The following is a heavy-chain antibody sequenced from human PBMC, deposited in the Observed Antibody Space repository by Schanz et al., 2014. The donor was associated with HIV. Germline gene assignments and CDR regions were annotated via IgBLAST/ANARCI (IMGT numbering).Heavy chain of an antibody. CDR3: AKSRFQLHWFDS. CDR2: FNPYSGGR. V-gene: IGHV1-2*02. Sequence: QIQLVQSGAEVKKPGASVKVSCRASGYTFTTYGITWVRQAPGHGLEWMGWFNPYSGGRIYAQQFQGRVTMTRDTSISTAYMELTRLRFDDTAVYYCAKSRFQLHWFDSWGQGTLVTVSS. D-gene: IGHD2-2*01. CDR1: GYTFTTYG. J-gene: IGHJ5*01.